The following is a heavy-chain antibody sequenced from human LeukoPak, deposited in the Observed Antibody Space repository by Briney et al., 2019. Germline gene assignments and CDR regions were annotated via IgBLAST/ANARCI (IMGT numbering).Heavy chain of an antibody. Sequence: GGSLRLSCAASGFSFSIYAMSWVRQAPGKGLEWVSSITAGGGSTYYVDSVKGRFTISRDNAKNSLYLQMNSLRAEDTAVYYCARERFYGDYFDYWGQGTLVTVSS. D-gene: IGHD4-17*01. J-gene: IGHJ4*02. CDR3: ARERFYGDYFDY. CDR2: ITAGGGST. V-gene: IGHV3-23*01. CDR1: GFSFSIYA.